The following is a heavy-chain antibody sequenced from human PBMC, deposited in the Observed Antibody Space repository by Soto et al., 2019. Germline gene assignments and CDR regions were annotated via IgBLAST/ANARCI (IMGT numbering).Heavy chain of an antibody. J-gene: IGHJ3*01. CDR1: GFTVSSNY. CDR3: ARGLSGAFDL. D-gene: IGHD3-10*01. V-gene: IGHV3-66*01. Sequence: EVQLVESGGGLVQPGGSLRLSCAASGFTVSSNYISWVRQAPGKGLEWVSIIYSGGTYSADSVKGRFTISGDNSKNTLYLQRNSLRAEDTSVYYCARGLSGAFDLWGQGRMVTVSS. CDR2: IYSGGT.